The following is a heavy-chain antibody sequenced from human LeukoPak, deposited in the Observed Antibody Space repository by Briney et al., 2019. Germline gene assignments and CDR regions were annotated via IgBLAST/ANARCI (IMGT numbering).Heavy chain of an antibody. Sequence: ASVKVSCKASGYTFTDYYMHWVRQAPGQGLEWMGWINPNSGGTNYAQKFQGRVTMTRDTSVSTAYMELSRLKSDDTAAYYCAKEARLVVAATPGCFDYWGQGTLVTVSS. J-gene: IGHJ4*02. V-gene: IGHV1-2*02. CDR1: GYTFTDYY. D-gene: IGHD2-15*01. CDR3: AKEARLVVAATPGCFDY. CDR2: INPNSGGT.